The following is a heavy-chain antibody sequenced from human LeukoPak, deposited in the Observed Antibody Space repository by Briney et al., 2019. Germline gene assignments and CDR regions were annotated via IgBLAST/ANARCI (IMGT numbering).Heavy chain of an antibody. J-gene: IGHJ5*02. D-gene: IGHD5-18*01. CDR1: GFTFSRYW. CDR3: ARGGGYSYDNWFDP. V-gene: IGHV3-74*01. Sequence: GGSLRLSCAVSGFTFSRYWVHWVRQVPGKGLVWVSRMNSDGSSTTYADSVKGRFTISRDNAKNTLYLQMNSLRAEDTAVYYCARGGGYSYDNWFDPWGQGTLVIVSS. CDR2: MNSDGSST.